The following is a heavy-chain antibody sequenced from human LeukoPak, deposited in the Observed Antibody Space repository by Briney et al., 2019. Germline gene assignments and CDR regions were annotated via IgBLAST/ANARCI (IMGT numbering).Heavy chain of an antibody. CDR3: ARARFDY. Sequence: SETLSLTCTVSGYSISSGYYWGWIQQPPGKGLEWIGSIYHTGSTYYNPSLKSRVTISVDTSNNQFSLKPSSATAADTAVYYCARARFDYWGQGTLVTVSS. J-gene: IGHJ4*02. CDR1: GYSISSGYY. CDR2: IYHTGST. V-gene: IGHV4-38-2*02.